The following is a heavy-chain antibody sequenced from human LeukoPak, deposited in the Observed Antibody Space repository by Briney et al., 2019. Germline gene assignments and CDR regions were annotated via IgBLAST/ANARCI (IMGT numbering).Heavy chain of an antibody. CDR1: RFTVSNYW. CDR2: INSYGRST. CDR3: ARDTSPSIAAAGYDAFDI. V-gene: IGHV3-74*01. Sequence: GGSLRLSCAASRFTVSNYWMHWVRQAPGKGLVWVSGINSYGRSTTYADSVKGRFTIFRDNARNSLYLQMNRLRVEDTAVYYCARDTSPSIAAAGYDAFDIWGQGTMVIASS. J-gene: IGHJ3*02. D-gene: IGHD6-13*01.